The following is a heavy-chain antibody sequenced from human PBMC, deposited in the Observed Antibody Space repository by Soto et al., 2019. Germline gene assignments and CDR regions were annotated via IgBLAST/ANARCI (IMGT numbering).Heavy chain of an antibody. Sequence: GGSLRLSCAASGFTFSSYGMHWVRQAPGKGLEWVAVIWYDGSNKYYADSVKGRFTISRDNSKNTLYLQMNSLRAEDTAVYYCARDQKWLRAFDIWGQGTMVTVSS. CDR1: GFTFSSYG. CDR2: IWYDGSNK. V-gene: IGHV3-33*01. CDR3: ARDQKWLRAFDI. J-gene: IGHJ3*02. D-gene: IGHD6-19*01.